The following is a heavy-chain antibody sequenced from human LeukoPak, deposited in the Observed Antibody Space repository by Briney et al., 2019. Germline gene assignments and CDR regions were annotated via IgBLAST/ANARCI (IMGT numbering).Heavy chain of an antibody. CDR1: GFTFSTYS. J-gene: IGHJ4*02. CDR3: ARASFQRWLQLGGD. D-gene: IGHD5-24*01. V-gene: IGHV3-48*02. Sequence: GGSLRLSCTASGFTFSTYSMNWVRQAPGKGLEWVSYISSSSTIYYADSVKGRFTISRDNAKNSLYLQMNSLRDEDTAVYYCARASFQRWLQLGGDWGQGTLVTVSS. CDR2: ISSSSTI.